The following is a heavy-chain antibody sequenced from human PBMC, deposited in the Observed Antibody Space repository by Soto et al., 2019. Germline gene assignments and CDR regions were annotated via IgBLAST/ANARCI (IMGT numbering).Heavy chain of an antibody. Sequence: GGSLRLPCAASGFSFGVYAMSWVRQAPGKGLEWVATISGGIGSTYYADAVKGRFTISRDISRSTLDLQMNSLRVEDTALYYCAKLRGRGIFEYWGQGTMVTVSS. J-gene: IGHJ4*02. V-gene: IGHV3-23*01. D-gene: IGHD1-26*01. CDR3: AKLRGRGIFEY. CDR2: ISGGIGST. CDR1: GFSFGVYA.